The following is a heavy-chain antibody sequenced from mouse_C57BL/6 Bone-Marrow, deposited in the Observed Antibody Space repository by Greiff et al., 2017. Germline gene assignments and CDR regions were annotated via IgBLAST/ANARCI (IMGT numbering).Heavy chain of an antibody. D-gene: IGHD2-2*01. CDR1: GYTFTSYW. CDR3: ASKGYDEGDAMDY. Sequence: QVQLQQSGAELVKPGASVKLSCKASGYTFTSYWMHWVKQRPGQGLEWIGMIHPNSGSTNYNEKFKSKATLTVDKSSSTAYMQLSSLTSEDSAVYYCASKGYDEGDAMDYWGQGTSVTVSS. V-gene: IGHV1-64*01. CDR2: IHPNSGST. J-gene: IGHJ4*01.